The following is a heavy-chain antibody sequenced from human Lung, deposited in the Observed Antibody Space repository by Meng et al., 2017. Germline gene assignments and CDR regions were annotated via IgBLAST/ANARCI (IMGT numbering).Heavy chain of an antibody. Sequence: QVQLKQCGPGWSEPLSIPSRPCVIPCGCFIEYACSWIRQPPGKPLEWMGEFNHRMSTNYNPSLETRATRSVVTSQNNLSLKLSSVPAADSAVYCCARGPTTMSDDFDYWGQGTLVTVSS. J-gene: IGHJ4*02. CDR1: CGCFIEYA. CDR2: FNHRMST. CDR3: ARGPTTMSDDFDY. V-gene: IGHV4-34*01. D-gene: IGHD1-1*01.